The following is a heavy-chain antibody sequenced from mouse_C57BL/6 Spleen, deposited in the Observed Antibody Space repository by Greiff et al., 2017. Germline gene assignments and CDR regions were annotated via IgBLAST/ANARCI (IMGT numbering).Heavy chain of an antibody. CDR2: IRNNANGYTT. J-gene: IGHJ4*01. D-gene: IGHD3-2*02. Sequence: EVKVEESGGGLVQPGGSLSLSCAASGFTFTDYYMSWVRQPPGKALEWLGFIRNNANGYTTESSASVKGRFTISSDNSQSILYLQMNGLRAEDSATYYCARYKGDSSGPFYAIDYWGQGTSVTVSS. CDR3: ARYKGDSSGPFYAIDY. V-gene: IGHV7-3*01. CDR1: GFTFTDYY.